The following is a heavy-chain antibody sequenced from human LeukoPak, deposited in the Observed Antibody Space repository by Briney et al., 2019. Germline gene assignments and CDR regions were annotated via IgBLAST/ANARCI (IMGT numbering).Heavy chain of an antibody. D-gene: IGHD3-16*01. J-gene: IGHJ3*02. Sequence: GGSLRLSCAASGFTVSSNYMSWVRQAPGKGLEWVSVIYSGGSTYYADSVKGRFTISRDNSKNTLYLQMNSLRAEDTAVYCCARAPNIVLGAFDIWGQGTMVTVSS. CDR2: IYSGGST. CDR1: GFTVSSNY. CDR3: ARAPNIVLGAFDI. V-gene: IGHV3-66*02.